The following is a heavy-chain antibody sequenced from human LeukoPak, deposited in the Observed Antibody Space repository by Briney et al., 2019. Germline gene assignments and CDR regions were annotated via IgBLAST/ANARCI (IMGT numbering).Heavy chain of an antibody. CDR1: GLTFNKYW. D-gene: IGHD4-17*01. Sequence: PGGSLRLSCEASGLTFNKYWMTWVRQAPGKGLEWVANIKQDGSEKNYVDSVKGRFTISRDNAKNSLSLRMNSLRAEDTAVYYCARVSPNTVTTLQYFDYWGQGTLVTVSS. V-gene: IGHV3-7*01. J-gene: IGHJ4*02. CDR2: IKQDGSEK. CDR3: ARVSPNTVTTLQYFDY.